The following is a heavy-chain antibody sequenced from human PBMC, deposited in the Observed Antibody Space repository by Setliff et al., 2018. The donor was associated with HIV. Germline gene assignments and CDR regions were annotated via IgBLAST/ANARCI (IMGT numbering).Heavy chain of an antibody. V-gene: IGHV4-59*08. CDR1: GDSISGFY. CDR3: ARHPYPDDAFDI. J-gene: IGHJ3*02. Sequence: PSETLSLTCTVSGDSISGFYWSWIRQPPGKGLECIGYIYSSGSTNYNPSLKSRVTMSVDTSKNQFSLELRSVTAADTAVYYCARHPYPDDAFDIWGQGTMVTVSS. CDR2: IYSSGST.